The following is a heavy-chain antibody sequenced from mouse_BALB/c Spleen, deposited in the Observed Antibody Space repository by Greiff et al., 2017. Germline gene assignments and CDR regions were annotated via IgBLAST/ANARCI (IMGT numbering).Heavy chain of an antibody. J-gene: IGHJ2*01. CDR1: GFSLTSYG. Sequence: VQRVESGPGLVAPSQSLSITCTVSGFSLTSYGVHWVRQPPGKGLEWLGVIWAGGSTNYISALMSRLSISKDNSKSQVFLKMNSLQTDDTAMYYCATHRYDGGFDYWGQGTTLTVSS. V-gene: IGHV2-9*02. CDR2: IWAGGST. CDR3: ATHRYDGGFDY. D-gene: IGHD2-14*01.